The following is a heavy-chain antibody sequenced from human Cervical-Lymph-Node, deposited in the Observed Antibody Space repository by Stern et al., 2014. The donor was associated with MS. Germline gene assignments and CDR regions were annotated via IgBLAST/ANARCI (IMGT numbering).Heavy chain of an antibody. D-gene: IGHD1-14*01. Sequence: VQLVQSGAELIRPGESLKISCKGSGFKFSIYWIAWVRQMPGKGLEWLGIIYPGDSETRYSPSFKGQVPMSADKSTSTAYLQWSSLNASDTAMYFCARQTTAWASDVWGQGTLVTVSS. V-gene: IGHV5-51*01. J-gene: IGHJ4*02. CDR3: ARQTTAWASDV. CDR2: IYPGDSET. CDR1: GFKFSIYW.